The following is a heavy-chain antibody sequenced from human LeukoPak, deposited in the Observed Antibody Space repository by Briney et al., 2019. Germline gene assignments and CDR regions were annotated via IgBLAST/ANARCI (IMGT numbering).Heavy chain of an antibody. CDR3: ASPHCASPSCYSYYYPGLDV. Sequence: SQTLSLTCAVSGDSISSGTYYWHWSRQQPGKGLEWIGDIYNSGCAYYNPSLMSRVSISIDTSENQFSLKLSSVTAADTAVYYCASPHCASPSCYSYYYPGLDVWGQGTTVTVSS. CDR1: GDSISSGTYY. D-gene: IGHD2-2*01. CDR2: IYNSGCA. J-gene: IGHJ6*02. V-gene: IGHV4-31*11.